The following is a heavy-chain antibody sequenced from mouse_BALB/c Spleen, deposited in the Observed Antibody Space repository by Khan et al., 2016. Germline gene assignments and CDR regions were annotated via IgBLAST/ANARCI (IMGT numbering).Heavy chain of an antibody. D-gene: IGHD2-4*01. CDR3: ARSYYDSWFVY. J-gene: IGHJ3*01. CDR1: GFNIKDTY. CDR2: IDPASDNT. Sequence: VQLQQPGAELVKPGASVKLSCTASGFNIKDTYMHWMIQRPEQGLEWIGRIDPASDNTKYDPKFQGKATITADTSSTTAYLHLSSLTSEDTAVYYCARSYYDSWFVYWGQGTLVTVSA. V-gene: IGHV14-3*02.